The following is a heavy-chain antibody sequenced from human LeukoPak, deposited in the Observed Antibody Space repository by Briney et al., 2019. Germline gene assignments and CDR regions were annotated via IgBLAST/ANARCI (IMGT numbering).Heavy chain of an antibody. Sequence: GGSLRLPCAASGFTFSSYAMSWVRQAPGKGLEWVSAISGSGGSTYYADSVKGRFTISRDNCKNTVYMQMNSLRAEVTAVYHCAKSAPIVVVQAAQYYFDYWGQGTLVTFAS. CDR3: AKSAPIVVVQAAQYYFDY. CDR1: GFTFSSYA. V-gene: IGHV3-23*01. CDR2: ISGSGGST. J-gene: IGHJ4*02. D-gene: IGHD2-2*01.